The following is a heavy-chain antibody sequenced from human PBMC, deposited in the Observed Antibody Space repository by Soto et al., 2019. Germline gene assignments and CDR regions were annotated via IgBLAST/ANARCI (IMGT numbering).Heavy chain of an antibody. V-gene: IGHV1-46*01. J-gene: IGHJ3*01. CDR3: ALNAFDF. CDR1: GYTFTSYY. CDR2: INPSDGDT. Sequence: ASVKVSCKASGYTFTSYYMHLVRQAPGQGLEWMGIINPSDGDTSYAQKFQGRVTMTRDTSTTTVYMEVSSLRSEDTAVYYCALNAFDFWGQGAMVTVSS.